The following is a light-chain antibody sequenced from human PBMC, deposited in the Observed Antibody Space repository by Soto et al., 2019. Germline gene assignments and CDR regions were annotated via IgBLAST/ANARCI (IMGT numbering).Light chain of an antibody. CDR1: QGISSA. Sequence: AIQLTQSPSSLSASVGDRVTITCRASQGISSALARYQQKPGKAPKLLIYDASSLESGVPSRFSGSGSGTAFTLTIGSLETEDFATYYWQQFNSYPITFGQGTRLEIK. V-gene: IGKV1-13*02. CDR2: DAS. J-gene: IGKJ5*01. CDR3: QQFNSYPIT.